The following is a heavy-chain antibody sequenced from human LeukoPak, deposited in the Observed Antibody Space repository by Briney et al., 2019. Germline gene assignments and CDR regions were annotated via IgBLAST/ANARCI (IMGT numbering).Heavy chain of an antibody. J-gene: IGHJ4*02. CDR1: GFTFGSHA. V-gene: IGHV3-23*01. CDR2: IFGSGGSP. D-gene: IGHD3-22*01. CDR3: TRTYYYDSRDYFDY. Sequence: GGSLRLSCEASGFTFGSHAMYWVRQAPGKGLEWVAGIFGSGGSPHYADSVKGRFTISRDNSRNTLYLQMNSLRVEDTAVYYCTRTYYYDSRDYFDYWGQGALVTVSS.